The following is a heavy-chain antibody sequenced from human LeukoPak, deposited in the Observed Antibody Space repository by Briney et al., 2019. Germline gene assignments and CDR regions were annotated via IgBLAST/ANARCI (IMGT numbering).Heavy chain of an antibody. CDR3: ARDQGAPGDY. CDR2: IDQDGSEK. J-gene: IGHJ4*02. V-gene: IGHV3-7*01. Sequence: GGSLRLSCAASGFMFSSYWMTWVRQAPEKGLEWVANIDQDGSEKSYVDSVKGRFTISRDNTKNSLYLQMNSLRAEDTALYYCARDQGAPGDYWGQGTLVTVSS. CDR1: GFMFSSYW. D-gene: IGHD4/OR15-4a*01.